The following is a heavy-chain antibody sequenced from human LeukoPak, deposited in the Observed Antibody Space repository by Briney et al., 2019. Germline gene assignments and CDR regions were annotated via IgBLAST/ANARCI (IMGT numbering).Heavy chain of an antibody. J-gene: IGHJ4*02. Sequence: PSETLSLTCTVSGGSISSYYWSWIRQPPGKGLEWIGYIYSSGSANYNPSLKSRVTISVDTSKNQSSLKLTSVTAADTAVYYCARAVDIVMVTFDYWGQGTLVTVSS. CDR2: IYSSGSA. CDR3: ARAVDIVMVTFDY. D-gene: IGHD5-18*01. V-gene: IGHV4-59*01. CDR1: GGSISSYY.